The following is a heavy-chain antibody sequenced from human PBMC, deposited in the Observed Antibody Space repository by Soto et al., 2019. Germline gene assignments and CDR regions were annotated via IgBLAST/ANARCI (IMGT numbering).Heavy chain of an antibody. CDR1: GGSISSGGYY. Sequence: QVQLQESGPGLVKPSQTLSLTCTVSGGSISSGGYYWTWIRQHPGKGLEWIGYIYYSGSTYYNPSLESRLIMSVDTSKNQFFLNLSSVTAADTAVYYCARARDRSVYPLDYWGQGTLVTVSS. CDR2: IYYSGST. V-gene: IGHV4-31*03. J-gene: IGHJ4*02. D-gene: IGHD3-22*01. CDR3: ARARDRSVYPLDY.